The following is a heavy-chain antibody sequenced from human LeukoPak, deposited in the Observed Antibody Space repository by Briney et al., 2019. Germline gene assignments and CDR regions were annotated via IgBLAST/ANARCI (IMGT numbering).Heavy chain of an antibody. V-gene: IGHV6-1*01. Sequence: SQTLSLTCAIAGDSFSSKSVSWNWIRQSPLRGLEWLGRTYYRTKWNNDYAEFVKSRIIFNADTSRNHFSLQLNTVTPEDTAVYYCARASISDSWNYGGLDYWAQGTLVIVSS. CDR3: ARASISDSWNYGGLDY. CDR2: TYYRTKWNN. CDR1: GDSFSSKSVS. D-gene: IGHD1-7*01. J-gene: IGHJ4*02.